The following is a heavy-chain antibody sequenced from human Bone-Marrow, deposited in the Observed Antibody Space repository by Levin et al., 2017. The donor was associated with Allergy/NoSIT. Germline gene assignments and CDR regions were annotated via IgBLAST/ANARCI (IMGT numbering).Heavy chain of an antibody. D-gene: IGHD2-8*01. J-gene: IGHJ5*02. Sequence: GESLKISCAASGFTFSSYAMHWVRQAPGKGLEWVAVISYDGSNKYYADSVKGRFTISRDNSKNTLYLQMNSLRAEDTAVYYCARGGYVGCTNGVCYTEGDWFDPWGQGTLVTVSS. CDR3: ARGGYVGCTNGVCYTEGDWFDP. CDR2: ISYDGSNK. CDR1: GFTFSSYA. V-gene: IGHV3-30-3*01.